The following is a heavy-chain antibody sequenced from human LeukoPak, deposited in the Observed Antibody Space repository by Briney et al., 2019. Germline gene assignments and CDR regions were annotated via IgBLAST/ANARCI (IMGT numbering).Heavy chain of an antibody. J-gene: IGHJ4*02. CDR2: MNPNSGNT. CDR3: ARPGGSSQGFDY. CDR1: GYTFTNYD. V-gene: IGHV1-8*03. Sequence: ASVKVSFKASGYTFTNYDINWVRQATGQGLEWMGWMNPNSGNTGYAQKFQGRVTITRNSSISTAYMELSSLRSEDTAVYYCARPGGSSQGFDYWGQGTLVTVSS. D-gene: IGHD3-16*01.